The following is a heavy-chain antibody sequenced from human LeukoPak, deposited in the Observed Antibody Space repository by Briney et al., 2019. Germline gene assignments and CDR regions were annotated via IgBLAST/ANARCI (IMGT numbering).Heavy chain of an antibody. J-gene: IGHJ4*02. Sequence: SSETLSLTCTVSGGSISSYYWSWIRQPAGKGLEWIGRIYTSGSTNYNPSLKSRVTMSVDTSKNQFSLKLSSVTAADTAVYYCARDQYYYDSSGYSQFDYWGQGTLVTVSS. CDR3: ARDQYYYDSSGYSQFDY. CDR1: GGSISSYY. D-gene: IGHD3-22*01. CDR2: IYTSGST. V-gene: IGHV4-4*07.